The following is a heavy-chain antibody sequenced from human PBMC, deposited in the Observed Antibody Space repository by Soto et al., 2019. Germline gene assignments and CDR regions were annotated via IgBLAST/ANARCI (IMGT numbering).Heavy chain of an antibody. J-gene: IGHJ6*02. CDR3: AKNGQPPYCYSGLDV. CDR2: ISGYNGDT. V-gene: IGHV1-18*01. Sequence: QGHLVQSGAEVKKPGTSVKVSCKASGYTFTRYGISWVRQAPGQGLEWMGWISGYNGDTNDAQNLPGRVTMTIDTSXRTAYMDLRSVTSDVTAVYYCAKNGQPPYCYSGLDVWGQGTTVTVSS. D-gene: IGHD2-8*01. CDR1: GYTFTRYG.